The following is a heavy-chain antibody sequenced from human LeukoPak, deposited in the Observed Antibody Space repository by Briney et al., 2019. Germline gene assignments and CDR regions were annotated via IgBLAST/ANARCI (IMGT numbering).Heavy chain of an antibody. J-gene: IGHJ4*02. V-gene: IGHV3-74*01. CDR3: ARGFHYVDY. CDR2: INSDGSST. Sequence: HPGGSLRLSCAASGFSFNSYWMDRIRQGPGKGLVWVSRINSDGSSTSYADSVKGRFTISRDNAKNTLYLQMNSLRAEDTAVYYCARGFHYVDYWGQGTLVTVSS. CDR1: GFSFNSYW.